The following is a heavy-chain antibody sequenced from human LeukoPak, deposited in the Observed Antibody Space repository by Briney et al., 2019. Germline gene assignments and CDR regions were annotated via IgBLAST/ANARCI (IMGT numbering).Heavy chain of an antibody. V-gene: IGHV3-7*01. D-gene: IGHD3-3*02. Sequence: GGSLRLSCAASGFTFSSHWMSWVRQAPGKGLEWVANIKQDGSEKYYVDSVKGRFTISRDNAKNSLYLQMNSLRAEDTAVYYCARDFFHSDISRPFDYWGQGTLVTVSS. J-gene: IGHJ4*02. CDR2: IKQDGSEK. CDR3: ARDFFHSDISRPFDY. CDR1: GFTFSSHW.